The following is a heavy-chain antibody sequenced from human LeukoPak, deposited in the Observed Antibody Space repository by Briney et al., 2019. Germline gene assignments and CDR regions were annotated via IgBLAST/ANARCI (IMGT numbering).Heavy chain of an antibody. D-gene: IGHD5-24*01. Sequence: GGSLRLSCAASGFTVSSNYMSWVRHTPGKGLEWVSLINTGGSTDYRESVKGKFNISRDNSENTLNLQIDSLRAEDTAVYYCASRDKGFYYVMNVWGQGTTVTVSS. CDR3: ASRDKGFYYVMNV. V-gene: IGHV3-66*01. J-gene: IGHJ6*02. CDR2: INTGGST. CDR1: GFTVSSNY.